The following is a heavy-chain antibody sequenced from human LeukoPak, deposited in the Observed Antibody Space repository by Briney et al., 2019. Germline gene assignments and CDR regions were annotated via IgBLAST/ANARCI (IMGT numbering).Heavy chain of an antibody. J-gene: IGHJ4*02. Sequence: GGSLRLSCAASGFTFSNYWMSWVRQAPGKGLEWVANIKQDGSEKYYADSVKGRFTISRDNAKNSLYLQMNSLRADDTAVYYCARGGRAYGDWGQGTLVTVSS. CDR3: ARGGRAYGD. CDR1: GFTFSNYW. V-gene: IGHV3-7*04. CDR2: IKQDGSEK. D-gene: IGHD3-16*01.